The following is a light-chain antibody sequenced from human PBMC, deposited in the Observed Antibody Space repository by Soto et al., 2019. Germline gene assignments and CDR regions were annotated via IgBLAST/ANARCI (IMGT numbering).Light chain of an antibody. Sequence: QSVLTQPASVSGSPGQSITISCTGTSSDLAIYNYVSWYQQQPGKAPKLMIYQVTNRPSGVSNSFSGSRSGNTASLTISGLQAEDEADYYCSSYTESSNYVFGTATKVTVL. V-gene: IGLV2-14*01. J-gene: IGLJ1*01. CDR2: QVT. CDR3: SSYTESSNYV. CDR1: SSDLAIYNY.